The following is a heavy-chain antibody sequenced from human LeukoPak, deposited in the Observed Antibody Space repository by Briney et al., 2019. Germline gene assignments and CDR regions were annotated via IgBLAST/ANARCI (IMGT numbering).Heavy chain of an antibody. Sequence: QPGGSLRLSCAASGFTFSSSDMHWVRQAPGKGLEWVAVISYDATNKYYADSVKGRFTLSRDNSKNTLYLQTNTLRDEDTAVYYCAKASSNYFYYFEYWGQGTLVTVSS. CDR1: GFTFSSSD. CDR2: ISYDATNK. D-gene: IGHD2/OR15-2a*01. V-gene: IGHV3-30*18. CDR3: AKASSNYFYYFEY. J-gene: IGHJ4*02.